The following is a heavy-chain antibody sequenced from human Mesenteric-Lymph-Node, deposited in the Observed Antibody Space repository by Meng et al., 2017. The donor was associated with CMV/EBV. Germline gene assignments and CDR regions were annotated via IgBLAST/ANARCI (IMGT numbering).Heavy chain of an antibody. Sequence: LSLTCAASGFTFIRYDMYWVRQAPGKGLEWVAVIRYDGSNKDYADSLKGRFTISRDSSKNTLYLQMNSLREEDTAVYYCAKFLAPGGMDVWGQGTTVTVSS. CDR2: IRYDGSNK. J-gene: IGHJ6*02. V-gene: IGHV3-30*02. CDR3: AKFLAPGGMDV. D-gene: IGHD2-2*01. CDR1: GFTFIRYD.